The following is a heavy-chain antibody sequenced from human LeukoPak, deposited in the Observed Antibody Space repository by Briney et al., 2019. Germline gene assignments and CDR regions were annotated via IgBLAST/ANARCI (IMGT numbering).Heavy chain of an antibody. CDR3: AKTAGGIWFGELIYYFDY. D-gene: IGHD3-10*01. J-gene: IGHJ4*02. CDR1: GFTFSSYA. Sequence: SGGSLRLSCAASGFTFSSYAMSWVRQAPGKGLEWVSAISGSSGSTYYADSVKGRFTISRDNSKNTLYLQMNSLRAEDTAVYYCAKTAGGIWFGELIYYFDYWGQGTLVTVSS. V-gene: IGHV3-23*01. CDR2: ISGSSGST.